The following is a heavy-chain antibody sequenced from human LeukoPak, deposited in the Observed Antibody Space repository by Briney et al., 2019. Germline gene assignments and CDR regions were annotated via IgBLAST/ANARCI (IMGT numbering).Heavy chain of an antibody. D-gene: IGHD6-19*01. J-gene: IGHJ4*02. Sequence: GASVKVSCKASGYTFTSYGISWVRQAPGQGLEWMGWISAYNGNTNYAQKLQGRVTMTTDTSTSTAYMELRSLRSDDTAVYYCARDPLGSGWYGFDYWGQGTLVTVSS. CDR2: ISAYNGNT. CDR3: ARDPLGSGWYGFDY. CDR1: GYTFTSYG. V-gene: IGHV1-18*01.